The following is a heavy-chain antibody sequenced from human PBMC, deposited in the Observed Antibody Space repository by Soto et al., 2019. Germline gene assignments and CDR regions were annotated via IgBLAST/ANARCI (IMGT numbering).Heavy chain of an antibody. CDR2: INPNSGGT. Sequence: ASVKVSCKASGYTFTGHYMHWVRQAPGQGLEWMGWINPNSGGTNYAQKFQGRVTMTRDTSISTAYTELSRLRSDDTAVYYCARGYYDFRSGPQVDYYYYGMDVWGQGTTVTVSS. CDR1: GYTFTGHY. J-gene: IGHJ6*02. D-gene: IGHD3-3*01. V-gene: IGHV1-2*02. CDR3: ARGYYDFRSGPQVDYYYYGMDV.